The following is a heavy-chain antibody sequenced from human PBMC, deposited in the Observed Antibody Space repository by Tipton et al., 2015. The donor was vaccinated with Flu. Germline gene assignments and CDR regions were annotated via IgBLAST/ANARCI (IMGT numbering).Heavy chain of an antibody. CDR3: ARAPSSGAHGSD. V-gene: IGHV3-21*01. J-gene: IGHJ4*02. Sequence: SLRLSCAASGFTFSSYSMNWVRQAPGKGLEWVSSISSSSSYIYYADSVEGRFTISRDNAKNSLYLQMNSLRAEDTGVYYCARAPSSGAHGSDWGQGTLVTVSS. CDR1: GFTFSSYS. D-gene: IGHD1-14*01. CDR2: ISSSSSYI.